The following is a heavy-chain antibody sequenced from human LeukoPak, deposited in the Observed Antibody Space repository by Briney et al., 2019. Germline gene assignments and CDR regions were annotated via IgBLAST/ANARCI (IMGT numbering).Heavy chain of an antibody. CDR1: GDTFGNYG. V-gene: IGHV1-69*04. D-gene: IGHD1-1*01. J-gene: IGHJ4*02. CDR3: ARDLERFPYPPGRYFDY. Sequence: GASVKVSCKASGDTFGNYGINWVRQAPGQGLEWMGRIIPVFPVTNYAQKFQGRVTITADKSTSTAYLELSSLTSEDTAVYYCARDLERFPYPPGRYFDYWGQGTLVTVSS. CDR2: IIPVFPVT.